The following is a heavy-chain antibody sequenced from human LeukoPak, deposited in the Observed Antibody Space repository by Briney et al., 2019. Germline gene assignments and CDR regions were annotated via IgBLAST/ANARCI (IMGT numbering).Heavy chain of an antibody. CDR3: ARLVGHCSGGSCYSFAFDI. Sequence: KSSETLSLTCAVYGGSFSGYYWSWIRQPPGKGLEWIGEINHSGITNYNPSLKSRVTISVDTSKNHFSLKLNSVTAADTAVYYCARLVGHCSGGSCYSFAFDIWGQGTMVTVSS. CDR2: INHSGIT. D-gene: IGHD2-15*01. CDR1: GGSFSGYY. J-gene: IGHJ3*02. V-gene: IGHV4-34*01.